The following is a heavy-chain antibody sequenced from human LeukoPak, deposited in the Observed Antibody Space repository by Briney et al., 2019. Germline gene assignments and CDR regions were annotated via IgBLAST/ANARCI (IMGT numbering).Heavy chain of an antibody. CDR3: ARDFSISWSNWFDP. Sequence: ASVKVSCKASGYTFSAYYIHWVRQAPGQGLEWMGWINPHSGNTNYAQKFQGRVTMTKDTSITTAYMELTRLGSDDTAVYYCARDFSISWSNWFDPWGQGTLVTVSP. D-gene: IGHD6-13*01. V-gene: IGHV1-2*02. CDR2: INPHSGNT. J-gene: IGHJ5*02. CDR1: GYTFSAYY.